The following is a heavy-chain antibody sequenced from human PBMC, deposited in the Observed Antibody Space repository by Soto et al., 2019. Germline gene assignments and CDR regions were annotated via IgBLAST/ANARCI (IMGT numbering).Heavy chain of an antibody. V-gene: IGHV2-5*01. CDR1: VFSVSTSVDS. CDR3: AHRYCGGGSCYYNIEY. D-gene: IGHD2-15*01. CDR2: IYWNDNK. J-gene: IGHJ4*01. Sequence: SGPTLFNPTHTLTRTFSFSVFSVSTSVDSLGLIRQPPGKALEWLALIYWNDNKYYSPSLKSRLTITKDTSKNQVVLTMTNMDPEDTATSYCAHRYCGGGSCYYNIEYWGNRNLVTVSS.